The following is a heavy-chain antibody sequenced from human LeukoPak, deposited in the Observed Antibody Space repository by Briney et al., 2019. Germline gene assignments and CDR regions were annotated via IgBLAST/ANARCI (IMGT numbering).Heavy chain of an antibody. Sequence: GGSLRLSCVASGLAFSSYSMHWVRQAPGKGLEWVGVISYDGSDEYYTDSVKGRFTISRDNSKNTVYLQMNSLRADDTAVYYCARDFAPEWFDIHWGQGTLVTVS. CDR2: ISYDGSDE. D-gene: IGHD3-3*01. CDR3: ARDFAPEWFDIH. CDR1: GLAFSSYS. V-gene: IGHV3-30*04. J-gene: IGHJ4*02.